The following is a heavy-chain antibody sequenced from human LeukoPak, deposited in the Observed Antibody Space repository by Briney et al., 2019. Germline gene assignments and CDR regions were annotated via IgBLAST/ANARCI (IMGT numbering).Heavy chain of an antibody. CDR3: AREKIQLWTRGPFDY. CDR2: INPSGGST. Sequence: GASVKVSCKASGYTFTSYYMHWVRQAPGQGLEWMGIINPSGGSTSYAQKFQGRVTMTRDTSTSTVYMEPSSLRSEDTAVYYCAREKIQLWTRGPFDYWGQGTLVTVSS. J-gene: IGHJ4*02. D-gene: IGHD5-18*01. V-gene: IGHV1-46*01. CDR1: GYTFTSYY.